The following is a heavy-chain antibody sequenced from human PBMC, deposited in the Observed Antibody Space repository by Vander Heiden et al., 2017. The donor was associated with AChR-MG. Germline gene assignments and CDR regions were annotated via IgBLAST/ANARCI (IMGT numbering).Heavy chain of an antibody. CDR2: MSYSGST. CDR3: ARVSPPDWFDP. V-gene: IGHV4-61*01. CDR1: GGSVSSGSYY. Sequence: QVQLQESGPGLVKPSETLSLTRTVSGGSVSSGSYYWSWIRQPPGEGLEWSAYMSYSGSTKYNPSIRSRVTMSIDTSKNKLSLKRSSVTAEDTAVYYCARVSPPDWFDPWGQGTLVTVSS. J-gene: IGHJ5*02.